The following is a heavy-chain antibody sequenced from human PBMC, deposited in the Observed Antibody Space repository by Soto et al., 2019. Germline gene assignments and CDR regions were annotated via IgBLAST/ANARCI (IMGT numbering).Heavy chain of an antibody. Sequence: SETLSLTCAVSGDSISSSNWWGWVRQPPGKGLEWIGEIYQSGSTNYNPSLESRVTISVDKSKNHFSLKLSSVTDADTAVYYCTRVSGYSGHFDYWGLGTLVTVSS. D-gene: IGHD5-12*01. J-gene: IGHJ4*02. CDR2: IYQSGST. CDR1: GDSISSSNW. CDR3: TRVSGYSGHFDY. V-gene: IGHV4-4*02.